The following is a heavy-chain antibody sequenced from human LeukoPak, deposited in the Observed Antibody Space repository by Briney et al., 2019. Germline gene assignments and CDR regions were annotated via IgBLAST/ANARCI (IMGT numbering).Heavy chain of an antibody. V-gene: IGHV4-59*08. Sequence: SETLSLTCTASGCSISSYYWSWVRQPPGKGLEWIGDIYYSGSTKYNPSPKKRVTISVDTSTNQFSLKLISVTAADTAVYYCARQGYDILTCYSQWGQGTLVTVSS. CDR2: IYYSGST. CDR3: ARQGYDILTCYSQ. J-gene: IGHJ4*02. CDR1: GCSISSYY. D-gene: IGHD3-9*01.